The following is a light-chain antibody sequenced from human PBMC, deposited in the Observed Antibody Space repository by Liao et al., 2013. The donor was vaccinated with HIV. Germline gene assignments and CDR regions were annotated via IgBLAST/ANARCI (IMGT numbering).Light chain of an antibody. Sequence: SYELTQPPSVSVAPGKTARISCGGIDIGSKSVHWYQQWPGQAPVLVIYYDSDRPSGIPERFSGSNSGNTATLSISRVEAGDEADYYCQVWDSYSDHPYVFGTGTKVTVL. J-gene: IGLJ1*01. CDR1: DIGSKS. V-gene: IGLV3-21*01. CDR3: QVWDSYSDHPYV. CDR2: YDS.